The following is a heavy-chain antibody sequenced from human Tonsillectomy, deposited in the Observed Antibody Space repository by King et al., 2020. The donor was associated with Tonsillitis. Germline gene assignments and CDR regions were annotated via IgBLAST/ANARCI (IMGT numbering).Heavy chain of an antibody. D-gene: IGHD3-10*01. V-gene: IGHV1-2*02. CDR2: INPNSVGT. CDR1: GYTFTGYY. CDR3: ARGNYYGSRKFWFDP. J-gene: IGHJ5*02. Sequence: QLVQSGAEVKKPGASVKVSCKASGYTFTGYYMHWVRQAPGQGLEWMGWINPNSVGTNYAQKFQGRVTMTRDTSISTAYMELSRLRSDDTAVYYCARGNYYGSRKFWFDPWGQGTLVTVSS.